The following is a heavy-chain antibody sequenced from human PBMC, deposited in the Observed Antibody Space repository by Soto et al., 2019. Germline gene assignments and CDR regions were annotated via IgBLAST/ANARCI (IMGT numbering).Heavy chain of an antibody. CDR2: IKQDGSKA. Sequence: EVQLVESGGGLVQPGGSLRLSCVASGFAFWGDWMSWVRQAPVKGLEWVANIKQDGSKAQYLESVRGRFTISRDNSKSSVYLQMNSLRAEDTALYYCARDFYGGFSYGPGDSWGQGTLVTVSS. J-gene: IGHJ4*02. V-gene: IGHV3-7*01. CDR3: ARDFYGGFSYGPGDS. D-gene: IGHD2-15*01. CDR1: GFAFWGDW.